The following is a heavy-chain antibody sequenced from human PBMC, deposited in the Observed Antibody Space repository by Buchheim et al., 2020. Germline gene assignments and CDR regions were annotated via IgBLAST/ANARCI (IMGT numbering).Heavy chain of an antibody. CDR3: ARGDIVVVVAGLMDYYGMDV. Sequence: EVQLVESGGGLVQPGGSLRLSCAASGFTLSSHWMHWVRQAPGKGLEWVANIKEDGSEKKYEDSVKGRFTISRDNGKNSLYLQMNSLRTDDTAVYYCARGDIVVVVAGLMDYYGMDVWGQGTT. CDR1: GFTLSSHW. D-gene: IGHD2-15*01. J-gene: IGHJ6*02. CDR2: IKEDGSEK. V-gene: IGHV3-7*01.